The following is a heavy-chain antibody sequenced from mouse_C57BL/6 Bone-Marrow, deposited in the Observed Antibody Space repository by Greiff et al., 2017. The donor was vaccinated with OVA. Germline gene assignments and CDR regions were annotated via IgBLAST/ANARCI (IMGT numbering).Heavy chain of an antibody. CDR1: GFTFTDYY. CDR3: ARSYYDYDGGLYDAMDY. V-gene: IGHV7-3*01. D-gene: IGHD2-4*01. CDR2: IRNKANGYTT. Sequence: EVHLVESGGGLVQPGGSLSLSCAASGFTFTDYYMSWVRQPPGKALEWLGFIRNKANGYTTEYSAPVKGRFTISRDNPQSILYLQMDALRAEDSATYYCARSYYDYDGGLYDAMDYWGQGTSVTVSA. J-gene: IGHJ4*01.